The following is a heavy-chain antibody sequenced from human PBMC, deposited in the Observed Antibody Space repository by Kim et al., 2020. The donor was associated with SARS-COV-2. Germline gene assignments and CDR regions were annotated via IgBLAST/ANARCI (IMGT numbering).Heavy chain of an antibody. Sequence: SVKGRCPISRDNAKNSLYLQMNSLRAEDTAVYYCARVVTIFGVVCWFDPWGQGTLVTVSS. D-gene: IGHD3-3*01. V-gene: IGHV3-11*06. J-gene: IGHJ5*02. CDR3: ARVVTIFGVVCWFDP.